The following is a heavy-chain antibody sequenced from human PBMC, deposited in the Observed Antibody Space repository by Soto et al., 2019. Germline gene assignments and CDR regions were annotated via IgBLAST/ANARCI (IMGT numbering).Heavy chain of an antibody. CDR3: DRSGYYPTHPFDS. D-gene: IGHD3-22*01. V-gene: IGHV1-69*13. Sequence: SVNVSCKAAGGTLNNYVLNWVLHAPGQVLEWMGAIIPVSGPADYARRFQGRVTITADLSTATVYMELSSLTSDDTAVYYYDRSGYYPTHPFDSWGQGTLVTVSS. J-gene: IGHJ5*01. CDR2: IIPVSGPA. CDR1: GGTLNNYV.